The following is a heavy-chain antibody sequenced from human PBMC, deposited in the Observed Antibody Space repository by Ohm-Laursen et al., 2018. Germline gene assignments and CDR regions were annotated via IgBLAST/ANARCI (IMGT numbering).Heavy chain of an antibody. V-gene: IGHV1-18*01. CDR3: ARVPPYYYYGMDV. Sequence: SVKVSCKVSGYTFTDYGMSWVRQAPGQGLEWMAWISAHSGSTNYAQKFQGRVTMTRDTSTSTVYMELSSLRSEDTAVYYCARVPPYYYYGMDVWGQGTTVTVSS. J-gene: IGHJ6*02. CDR2: ISAHSGST. CDR1: GYTFTDYG.